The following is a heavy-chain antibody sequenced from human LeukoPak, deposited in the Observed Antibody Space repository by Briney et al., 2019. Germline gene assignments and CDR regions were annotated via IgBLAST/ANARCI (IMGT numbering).Heavy chain of an antibody. CDR1: GDSVSSNSAA. D-gene: IGHD4-17*01. CDR2: TYYRSKWYN. V-gene: IGHV6-1*01. J-gene: IGHJ4*02. CDR3: ARDHVSTPLGTTVRGAHD. Sequence: SQTLSLTCAISGDSVSSNSAAWNWIRQSPSRGLEWLGRTYYRSKWYNDYAVSVKSRITVSPDTSKNQFSLQLNTVTPEDTAVYYCARDHVSTPLGTTVRGAHDWGQGTLVTVSS.